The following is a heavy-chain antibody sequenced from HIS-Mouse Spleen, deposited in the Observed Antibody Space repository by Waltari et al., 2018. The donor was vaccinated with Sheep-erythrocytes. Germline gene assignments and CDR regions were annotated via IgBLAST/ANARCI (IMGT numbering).Heavy chain of an antibody. V-gene: IGHV3-53*01. CDR1: GFTVSSNY. CDR2: IYSGVST. Sequence: EVQLVESGGGLIQPGGSLRLSCAASGFTVSSNYMSWVRQAPGKGLWWFSVIYSGVSTYYADSVKGRFTISRDNSKNTLYLQMNSLRAEDTAVYYCARGHPDYGDYDAFDIWGQGTMVTVSS. J-gene: IGHJ3*02. CDR3: ARGHPDYGDYDAFDI. D-gene: IGHD4-17*01.